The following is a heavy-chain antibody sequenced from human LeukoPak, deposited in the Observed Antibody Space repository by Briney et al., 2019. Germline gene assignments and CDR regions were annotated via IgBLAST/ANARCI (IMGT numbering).Heavy chain of an antibody. D-gene: IGHD3-3*01. J-gene: IGHJ5*02. V-gene: IGHV1-24*01. Sequence: ASVKVSCKVSGYTLTELSMHWVRQAPGKGLEWMGGFDPEDGETIYAQKFQGRVTMTEDTSTDTAYMELSSLRSEDTAVYYCVTSFWSGYPSNWFDPWGQGTLVTVSS. CDR2: FDPEDGET. CDR1: GYTLTELS. CDR3: VTSFWSGYPSNWFDP.